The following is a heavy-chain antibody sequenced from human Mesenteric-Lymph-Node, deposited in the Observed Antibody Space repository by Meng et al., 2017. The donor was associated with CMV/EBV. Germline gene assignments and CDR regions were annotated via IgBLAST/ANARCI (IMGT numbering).Heavy chain of an antibody. CDR1: GGSVSSGGYS. V-gene: IGHV4-31*03. Sequence: CTVSGGSVSSGGYSWSWIRQHPGKGLEWIGYIYSSGSTYYYPSLMSRVTISVDPSKNQFSLKLSSVTAADTAVYYCARDQSGSYPFDPWGQGTLVTVSS. J-gene: IGHJ5*02. CDR2: IYSSGST. CDR3: ARDQSGSYPFDP. D-gene: IGHD1-26*01.